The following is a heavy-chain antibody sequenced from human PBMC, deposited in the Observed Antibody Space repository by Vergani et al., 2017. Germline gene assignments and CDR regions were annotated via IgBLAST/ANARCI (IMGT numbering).Heavy chain of an antibody. D-gene: IGHD3-22*01. CDR1: GFTFSSYW. CDR3: AKDLGGYYYDA. V-gene: IGHV3-7*03. J-gene: IGHJ4*02. CDR2: IKQDGSEK. Sequence: VQLVESGGGLVKPGGSLRLSCAASGFTFSSYWMSWVRQAPGKGLEWVANIKQDGSEKYYVDSVKGRFTISRDNAKNSLYLQMNSLRAEDTAVYYCAKDLGGYYYDAWGQGTLVTVSS.